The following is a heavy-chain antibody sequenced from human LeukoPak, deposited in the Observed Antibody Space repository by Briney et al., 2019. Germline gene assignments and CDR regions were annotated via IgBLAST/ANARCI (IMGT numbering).Heavy chain of an antibody. CDR3: AKDALGYCSSTSCYPNGYYYYMDV. D-gene: IGHD2-2*01. J-gene: IGHJ6*03. Sequence: GGSLRLSCAASGFTFSGYWMTWVRQAPGKGLEWVANIKGDESNKYYADSVKGRFTISRDNSKNTLYLQMNSLRAEDTAVYYCAKDALGYCSSTSCYPNGYYYYMDVWSKGTTVTVSS. CDR1: GFTFSGYW. CDR2: IKGDESNK. V-gene: IGHV3-7*01.